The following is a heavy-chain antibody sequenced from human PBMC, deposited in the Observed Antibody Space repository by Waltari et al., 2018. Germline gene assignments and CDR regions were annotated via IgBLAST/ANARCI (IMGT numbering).Heavy chain of an antibody. Sequence: QVQLVQSGAEVKKPGASVKVSCKASGYTFTGYYMHWVRQAPGQGLDGMGRINPNSGGTNYAQKFQGRVTMTRDTSISTAYMELSRLRSDDTAVYYCAVAEEYYYYYMDVWGKGTTVTVSS. V-gene: IGHV1-2*06. J-gene: IGHJ6*03. CDR2: INPNSGGT. CDR1: GYTFTGYY. D-gene: IGHD6-19*01. CDR3: AVAEEYYYYYMDV.